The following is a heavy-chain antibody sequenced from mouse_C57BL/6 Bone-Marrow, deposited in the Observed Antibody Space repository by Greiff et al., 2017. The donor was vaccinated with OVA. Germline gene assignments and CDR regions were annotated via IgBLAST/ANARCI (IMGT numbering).Heavy chain of an antibody. V-gene: IGHV1-61*01. CDR3: AKGWLLPYD. Sequence: QVQLQQPGAELVRPGSSVKLSCKASGYTFTSYWMDWVKQRPGQGLEWIGNIYPSDSETHYNQKFKDKATLTVDKSSSTAYMQLSSLTSEDSAVYYCAKGWLLPYDWGQGTTLTVSS. CDR1: GYTFTSYW. D-gene: IGHD2-3*01. CDR2: IYPSDSET. J-gene: IGHJ2*01.